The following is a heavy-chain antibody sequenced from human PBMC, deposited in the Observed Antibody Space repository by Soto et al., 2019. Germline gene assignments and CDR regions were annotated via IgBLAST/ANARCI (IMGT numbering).Heavy chain of an antibody. CDR2: IIPIFGTA. D-gene: IGHD5-18*01. V-gene: IGHV1-69*12. J-gene: IGHJ4*02. CDR3: ATGGRGYSSAPRFYFQF. CDR1: GGTFSSNA. Sequence: QVQLVQSGAEVKKRGSSVKVTCKASGGTFSSNALSWVRQAPGQGLEWMGGIIPIFGTAHYAQKFQGRVTITADECTSTDSMELSSLTSGGTAVYYCATGGRGYSSAPRFYFQFWGQRPLVPVS.